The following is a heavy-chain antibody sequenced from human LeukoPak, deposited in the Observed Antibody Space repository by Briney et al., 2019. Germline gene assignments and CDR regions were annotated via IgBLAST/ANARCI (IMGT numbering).Heavy chain of an antibody. V-gene: IGHV3-74*01. Sequence: GGSLRLSCAASGFTLSSHWMHWVRQAPGKGLVWVSRINSDGSTTNYADSVKGRFTNSRDNAENTLYLQMNILRVEDTVVYYCTRLVSAIRWFDPWGQGTLVTVCS. CDR1: GFTLSSHW. J-gene: IGHJ5*02. D-gene: IGHD2-21*02. CDR2: INSDGSTT. CDR3: TRLVSAIRWFDP.